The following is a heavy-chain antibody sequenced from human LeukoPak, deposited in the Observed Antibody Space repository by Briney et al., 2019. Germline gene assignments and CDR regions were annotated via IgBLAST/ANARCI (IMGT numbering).Heavy chain of an antibody. CDR2: ISSSGSNI. V-gene: IGHV3-48*03. Sequence: GGSLRLSCAASGFTFSSYEMNWVRQAPGKGLEWVSYISSSGSNIYYADSVKGRFNIYRENAKNSVYMKVKRLRAENTAVYYCARAVSTKLGYYDFWSGYYNYYFDYWGQGTLVTVSS. CDR3: ARAVSTKLGYYDFWSGYYNYYFDY. J-gene: IGHJ4*02. D-gene: IGHD3-3*01. CDR1: GFTFSSYE.